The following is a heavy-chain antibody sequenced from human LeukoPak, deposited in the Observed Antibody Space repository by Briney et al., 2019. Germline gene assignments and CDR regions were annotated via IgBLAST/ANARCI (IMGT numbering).Heavy chain of an antibody. V-gene: IGHV3-7*05. Sequence: GGSLSLSCAASGFTFTSSRMSSFLHAPPKRRQGGASVKQVDGEKYHVESLKSRFTLSRDNAKNPMYLQMNRLRAADTAVYCWARVYSGYVNWGQGTLVTVSS. CDR3: ARVYSGYVN. CDR2: VKQVDGEK. J-gene: IGHJ4*02. CDR1: GFTFTSSR. D-gene: IGHD5-12*01.